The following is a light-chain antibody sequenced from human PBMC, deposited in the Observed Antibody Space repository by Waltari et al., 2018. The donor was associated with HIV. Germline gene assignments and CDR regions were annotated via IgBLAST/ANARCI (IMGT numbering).Light chain of an antibody. J-gene: IGLJ2*01. Sequence: NFMLTQPHFVSESPGKTVTISCTRSSGSIASNYVQWYQPRPGSAPTTMIYEDNQRPSGVPDRFSGSIDSSSNSASLTISGLKTEDEGDYYCQSYDSRNHVVFGGGTKLTVL. V-gene: IGLV6-57*03. CDR3: QSYDSRNHVV. CDR1: SGSIASNY. CDR2: EDN.